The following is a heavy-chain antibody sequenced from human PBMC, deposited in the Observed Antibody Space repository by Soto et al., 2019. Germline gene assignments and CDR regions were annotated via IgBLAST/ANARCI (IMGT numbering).Heavy chain of an antibody. CDR3: AREPTYYDFWSGSPGGFDP. V-gene: IGHV1-69*04. Sequence: SVKVSCKASGGTFSSYTISWVRQAPGQGLEWMGRIIPILGIANYAQKFQGRVTITADKSTSTAYMELSSLRSEDTAVYYCAREPTYYDFWSGSPGGFDPWGQGTLVTVSS. CDR1: GGTFSSYT. CDR2: IIPILGIA. D-gene: IGHD3-3*01. J-gene: IGHJ5*02.